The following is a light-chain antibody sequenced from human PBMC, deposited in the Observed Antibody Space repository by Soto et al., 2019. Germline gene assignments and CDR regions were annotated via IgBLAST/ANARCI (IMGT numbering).Light chain of an antibody. CDR3: KQYNNWPVT. CDR1: QSVSSN. CDR2: GAS. V-gene: IGKV3-15*01. Sequence: EIVMTQSPATLSVSPGERGTLSCRASQSVSSNLAWYQQKPGQAPRLLIYGASTRATGIPARFSGSGSGTEFTLTIRSLQSEDFAVYYCKQYNNWPVTFGQGTKVEIK. J-gene: IGKJ1*01.